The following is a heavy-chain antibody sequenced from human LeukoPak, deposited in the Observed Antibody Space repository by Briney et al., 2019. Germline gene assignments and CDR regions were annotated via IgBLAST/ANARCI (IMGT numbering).Heavy chain of an antibody. CDR3: ARVLDSYSSSWYYYYYYVDV. V-gene: IGHV1-24*01. Sequence: ASVKVSCKVSGYTLTELSMHWVRQAPGKGLEWMGGFDPEDGETIYAQKFQGRVTMTEDTSTDTAYMELSSLRSEDMAVYYCARVLDSYSSSWYYYYYYVDVWGKGTTVTVSS. D-gene: IGHD6-13*01. CDR1: GYTLTELS. CDR2: FDPEDGET. J-gene: IGHJ6*03.